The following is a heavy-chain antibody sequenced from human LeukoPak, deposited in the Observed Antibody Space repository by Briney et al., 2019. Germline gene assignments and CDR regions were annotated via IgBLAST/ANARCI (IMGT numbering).Heavy chain of an antibody. CDR1: GYTFTTYY. V-gene: IGHV7-4-1*02. J-gene: IGHJ4*02. CDR2: INTNTGNP. Sequence: ASVKVSCKVSGYTFTTYYIHWVRQAPGQGLEWMGWINTNTGNPTYAQGFTGRFVFSLDTSVSTAYLQISSLKAEDTVVYYCARESWYCSGGSCPQFDYWGQGTLVTVSS. CDR3: ARESWYCSGGSCPQFDY. D-gene: IGHD2-15*01.